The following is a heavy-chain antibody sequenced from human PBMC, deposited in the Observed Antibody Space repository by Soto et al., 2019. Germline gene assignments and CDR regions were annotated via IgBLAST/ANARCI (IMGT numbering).Heavy chain of an antibody. CDR3: ARSLSGNFATY. J-gene: IGHJ4*02. Sequence: GGSLRLSCAASGFTFSSFTLHWVRQAPGKGLEWVAVISSDENNKYFADSVKGRFAISRDNSKNTLYLQMNSLIFEDTAVYYCARSLSGNFATYWGQGTLVTVSS. CDR1: GFTFSSFT. D-gene: IGHD1-26*01. CDR2: ISSDENNK. V-gene: IGHV3-30*09.